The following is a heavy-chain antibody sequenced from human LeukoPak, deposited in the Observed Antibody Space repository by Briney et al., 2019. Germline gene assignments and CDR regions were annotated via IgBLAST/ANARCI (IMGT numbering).Heavy chain of an antibody. CDR2: IYYSGST. CDR3: ARSDYSSSPGDLFDP. Sequence: SETLSLTCTVSVGSISSSSYYWGWIRQPPGKGLEWIGSIYYSGSTYYNPSLKSRVTIFVDTSKNQFSLRLSSVTAADTAVYYCARSDYSSSPGDLFDPWGQGTLVTVSS. D-gene: IGHD6-13*01. V-gene: IGHV4-39*01. CDR1: VGSISSSSYY. J-gene: IGHJ5*02.